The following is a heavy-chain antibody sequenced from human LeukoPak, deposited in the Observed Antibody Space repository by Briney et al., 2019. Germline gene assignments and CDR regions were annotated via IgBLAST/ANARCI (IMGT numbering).Heavy chain of an antibody. J-gene: IGHJ3*02. V-gene: IGHV4-34*04. CDR1: LGSLSGYY. Sequence: PSWTLSLTRAVYLGSLSGYYWCEIRQPPGKELQWIGELSHSASTNHHPSRKGRAAISVDMSESRCPLRLTSVTAADTAVYFCATKHVREIWGQGTLDSVPS. CDR3: ATKHVREI. CDR2: LSHSAST. D-gene: IGHD2-21*01.